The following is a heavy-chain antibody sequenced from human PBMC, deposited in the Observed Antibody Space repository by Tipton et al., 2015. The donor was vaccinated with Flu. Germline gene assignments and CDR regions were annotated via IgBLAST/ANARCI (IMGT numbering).Heavy chain of an antibody. CDR3: ARRDYSNYVSEPKNWFDS. V-gene: IGHV4-38-2*01. J-gene: IGHJ5*01. Sequence: TLSLTCSVSGDSLRSDYLWAWIRQPPGKGLEWIGDIGHAGNTYHNPALKSRVAILMDTSKNQFSLKLSSVTAADTAVYFCARRDYSNYVSEPKNWFDSWSQGTLVTVSS. CDR2: IGHAGNT. CDR1: GDSLRSDYL. D-gene: IGHD4-11*01.